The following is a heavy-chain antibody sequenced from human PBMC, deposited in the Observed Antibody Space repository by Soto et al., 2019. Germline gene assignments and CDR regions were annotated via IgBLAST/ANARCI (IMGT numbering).Heavy chain of an antibody. V-gene: IGHV4-4*02. CDR2: IYHSGST. Sequence: SETLSLTCAVSGDSINSDNWWSWVRQPPGKGLEWIGEIYHSGSTSYNPSLKSRVVISVDTSKNQFSLKLSSVTAADTAVYYCASQGITAGNYGMDVSGQGTTVTVSS. D-gene: IGHD3-16*01. J-gene: IGHJ6*02. CDR3: ASQGITAGNYGMDV. CDR1: GDSINSDNW.